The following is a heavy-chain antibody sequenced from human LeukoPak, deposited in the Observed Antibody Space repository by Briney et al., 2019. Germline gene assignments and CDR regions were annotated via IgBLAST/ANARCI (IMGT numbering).Heavy chain of an antibody. J-gene: IGHJ4*02. CDR1: GGSFSSYA. D-gene: IGHD2-2*01. V-gene: IGHV1-69*05. CDR3: ARDRDCSSTSCFSWLDY. CDR2: MLPKFGTA. Sequence: SVQVSCNESGGSFSSYAISWVRQAPGQGLEWMGGMLPKFGTAKYAQKFQGRVTITRDDSTSTVYMEMRSLSSEDTAVYYCARDRDCSSTSCFSWLDYWGQGTLVTVSS.